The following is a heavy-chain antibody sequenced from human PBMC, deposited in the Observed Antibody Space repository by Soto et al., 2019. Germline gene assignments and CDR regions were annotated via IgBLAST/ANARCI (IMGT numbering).Heavy chain of an antibody. V-gene: IGHV3-23*01. CDR2: IRRSDGYT. CDR1: GFTFRNYA. D-gene: IGHD4-4*01. Sequence: EVQLLESGGGLVQPGGSLRLSCAASGFTFRNYAMSWVRQAPGKGLEWVSSIRRSDGYTYYADSVKGRFTTSRDNSKNTLFLQMNGLRAEDTAVYYCARDRSYSNYDFYYYGLGVWGQGTTVTVSS. J-gene: IGHJ6*02. CDR3: ARDRSYSNYDFYYYGLGV.